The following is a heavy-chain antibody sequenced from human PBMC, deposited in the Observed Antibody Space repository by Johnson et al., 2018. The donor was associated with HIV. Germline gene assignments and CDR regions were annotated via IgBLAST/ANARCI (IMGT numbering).Heavy chain of an antibody. CDR1: GFSIRNFW. Sequence: VQLVESGVGLVQPGGSLRLSCAVSGFSIRNFWMTWVRQAPGKGLEWVANIKEDGSEKNYVYSVKGRFTISRDNAKNSLYLQMNSLRAEDTAKYYCARDELYRMYALTALDIWGQGTMVIVSS. CDR3: ARDELYRMYALTALDI. J-gene: IGHJ3*02. CDR2: IKEDGSEK. D-gene: IGHD2-15*01. V-gene: IGHV3-7*05.